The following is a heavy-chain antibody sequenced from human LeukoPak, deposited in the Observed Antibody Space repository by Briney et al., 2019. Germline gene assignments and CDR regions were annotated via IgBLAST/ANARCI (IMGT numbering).Heavy chain of an antibody. Sequence: SETLSLTCAVYGGSFSGYYWSWIRQPPGKGPEWIGSIYYTGTTYYNPSLKNRVTISVDTSNNQFSLRLTSVTAADTAVYYCARAGYGDSDFDYWGQGTLVTVSS. CDR2: IYYTGTT. V-gene: IGHV4-34*01. CDR1: GGSFSGYY. D-gene: IGHD4-17*01. J-gene: IGHJ4*02. CDR3: ARAGYGDSDFDY.